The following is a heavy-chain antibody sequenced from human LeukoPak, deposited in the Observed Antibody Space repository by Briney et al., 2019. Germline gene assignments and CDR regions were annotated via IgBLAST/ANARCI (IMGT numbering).Heavy chain of an antibody. CDR3: ASSDY. V-gene: IGHV3-21*01. CDR1: GFTFSSYS. CDR2: ITSSSSYI. Sequence: GGSLRLSCAASGFTFSSYSMNWVRRAPGKGLEWVSSITSSSSYIDYADSVKGRFTISRDNAKNSLYLQMNSLRAEDTAVYYCASSDYWGQGTLVTVSS. J-gene: IGHJ4*02.